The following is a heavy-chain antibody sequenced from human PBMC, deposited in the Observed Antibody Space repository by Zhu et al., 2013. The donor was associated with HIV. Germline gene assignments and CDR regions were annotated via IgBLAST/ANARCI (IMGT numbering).Heavy chain of an antibody. J-gene: IGHJ4*02. CDR3: ARTTNDFWSGYPTDY. D-gene: IGHD3-3*01. CDR1: GYTFTSYG. V-gene: IGHV1-18*01. Sequence: QVQLVQSGAEVKKPGASVKVSCKASGYTFTSYGISWVRQAPGQGLEWMGWISTYNGNTNYAQKLQGRVTMTTDTSTTTAYMELRSLRSDDTAVYYCARTTNDFWSGYPTDYWAREPWSPSPQ. CDR2: ISTYNGNT.